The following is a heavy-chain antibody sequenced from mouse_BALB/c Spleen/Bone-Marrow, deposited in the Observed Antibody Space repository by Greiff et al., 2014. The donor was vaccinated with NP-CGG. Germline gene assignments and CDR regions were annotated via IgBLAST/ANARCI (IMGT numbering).Heavy chain of an antibody. Sequence: DVMLVESGGGLVQPGGSLRLSCATSGFTFTDYYMSWVRQPPGKALEWLGFIRNKANGYTTEYSASVKGRFTISRDNSQGILYLQMNTLRAEDSATYYCARDRGGLLHDYWGQGTTLTVSS. CDR1: GFTFTDYY. D-gene: IGHD1-1*01. CDR2: IRNKANGYTT. CDR3: ARDRGGLLHDY. J-gene: IGHJ2*01. V-gene: IGHV7-3*02.